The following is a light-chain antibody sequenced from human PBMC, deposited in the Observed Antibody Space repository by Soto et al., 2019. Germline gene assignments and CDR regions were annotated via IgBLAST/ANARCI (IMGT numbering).Light chain of an antibody. CDR3: QQSYSNPPT. CDR1: QSVSNW. CDR2: DAS. Sequence: DIQMTQSPSTLSASVGDRVTITCRASQSVSNWLAWYQQTRGKAPKVLIYDASKLQTGVPSRFSGRGSGKDFTLTISSLQPEDFATYYCQQSYSNPPTFGQGTKVDIK. V-gene: IGKV1-39*01. J-gene: IGKJ1*01.